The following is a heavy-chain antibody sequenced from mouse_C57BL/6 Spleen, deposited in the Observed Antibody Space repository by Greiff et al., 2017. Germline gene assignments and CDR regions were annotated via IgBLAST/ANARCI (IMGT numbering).Heavy chain of an antibody. CDR3: ARYQRWSFDY. V-gene: IGHV7-3*01. CDR2: IRNKANGYTT. J-gene: IGHJ2*01. D-gene: IGHD2-3*01. Sequence: EVKLVESGGGLVQPGGSLSLSCAASGFTFTDYYMSWVRQPPGKALEWLGFIRNKANGYTTEYSASVKGRFTISRDNSQSILYLQMNALRAEDSATYYCARYQRWSFDYWGQGTTLTVSS. CDR1: GFTFTDYY.